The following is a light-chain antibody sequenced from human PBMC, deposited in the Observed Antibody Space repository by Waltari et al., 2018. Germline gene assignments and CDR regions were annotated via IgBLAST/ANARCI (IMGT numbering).Light chain of an antibody. CDR3: QKHDRLPAT. J-gene: IGKJ1*01. CDR2: GAS. CDR1: QSIGRY. Sequence: EIVLTQSPDTLSLSPGERATLSCRHSQSIGRYLVWYQQKPGQAPRLLIYGASTRASGIPDRCSGSGAGTDFSLTISRLEPEDFAVDHCQKHDRLPATFGQGTKVEIK. V-gene: IGKV3-20*01.